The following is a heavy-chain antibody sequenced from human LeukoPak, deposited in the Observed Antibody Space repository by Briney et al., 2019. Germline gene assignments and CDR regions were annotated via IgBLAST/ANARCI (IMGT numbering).Heavy chain of an antibody. V-gene: IGHV1-3*01. CDR2: INAGNGNT. J-gene: IGHJ3*02. CDR1: GYTFTSYA. CDR3: ASGVTVNDAFDI. D-gene: IGHD1-14*01. Sequence: ASVKVSCKASGYTFTSYAMHWVRQAPGQRLEWMGWINAGNGNTKHSQKFQGRVTITRDTSASTAYMELSSLRSEDTAVYYCASGVTVNDAFDIWGQGTMVTVSS.